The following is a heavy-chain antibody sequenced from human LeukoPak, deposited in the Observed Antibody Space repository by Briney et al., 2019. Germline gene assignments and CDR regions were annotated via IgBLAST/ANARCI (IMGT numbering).Heavy chain of an antibody. Sequence: SETLSLTCTVSGGSISSHYWSWIRQPPGKGLEWFGYIYYSGSTNYNPSLKSRVTISVDTSKNQFSLKLSSVTAADTAVYYCARHSSSWSGGWFDPWGQGTLVTVSS. CDR1: GGSISSHY. CDR3: ARHSSSWSGGWFDP. D-gene: IGHD6-13*01. CDR2: IYYSGST. V-gene: IGHV4-59*11. J-gene: IGHJ5*02.